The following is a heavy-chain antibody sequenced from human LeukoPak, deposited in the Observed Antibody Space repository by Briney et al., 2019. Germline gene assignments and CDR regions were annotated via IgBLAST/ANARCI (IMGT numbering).Heavy chain of an antibody. D-gene: IGHD3-3*01. V-gene: IGHV3-30*02. CDR3: ARAPEDYDFWSGHFDY. CDR2: IRYDGSNK. CDR1: GFTFSSYG. J-gene: IGHJ4*02. Sequence: GGSLRLSCAASGFTFSSYGMHWVRQAPGKGLEWVAFIRYDGSNKYYVDSVKGRFTISRDNSKNTLYLQMNSLRAEDTAVYYCARAPEDYDFWSGHFDYWGQGTLVTVSS.